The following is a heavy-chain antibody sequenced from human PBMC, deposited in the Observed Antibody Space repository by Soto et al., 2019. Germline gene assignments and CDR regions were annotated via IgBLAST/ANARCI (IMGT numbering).Heavy chain of an antibody. CDR2: ISDDGHTT. Sequence: ELQLLESGGGLVQPGGSLTLFCTASEFTFATYAMAWVRQAPGKGLEWVSSISDDGHTTHYADSVKGRFTISRDNSKNTLYLQMNSLRADDTAIYFCAHVTILSSTFSDFWGQGTQVTVSS. CDR1: EFTFATYA. J-gene: IGHJ4*02. V-gene: IGHV3-23*01. CDR3: AHVTILSSTFSDF. D-gene: IGHD2-2*01.